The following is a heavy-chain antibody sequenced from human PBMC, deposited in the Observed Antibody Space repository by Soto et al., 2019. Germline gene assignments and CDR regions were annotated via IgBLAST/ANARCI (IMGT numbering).Heavy chain of an antibody. J-gene: IGHJ6*02. CDR2: MNPDSGNT. V-gene: IGHV1-8*01. CDR1: GYTFTSYD. Sequence: ASVKVSCKASGYTFTSYDINWVRQATGQGLEWMGWMNPDSGNTGYAQKFQGRVTMTRNTSISTAYMELSSLRSEDTAVYYCARAQRDYDFWSGYSQDYYYYGMDVWGQGTMVTVSS. CDR3: ARAQRDYDFWSGYSQDYYYYGMDV. D-gene: IGHD3-3*01.